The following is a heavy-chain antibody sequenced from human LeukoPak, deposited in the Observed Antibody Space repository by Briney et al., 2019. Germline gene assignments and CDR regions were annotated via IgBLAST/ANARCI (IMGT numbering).Heavy chain of an antibody. Sequence: GGSLRLSCAASGFTFSSYNMNWVRQAPGKGLEWVSSISSSSSYIYYADSVKGRFTISRDNAKNSLYLQMNSLRAEDTAVYYCARLKRTEFDPWGQGTLVTVSS. D-gene: IGHD1-14*01. J-gene: IGHJ5*02. CDR2: ISSSSSYI. V-gene: IGHV3-21*01. CDR3: ARLKRTEFDP. CDR1: GFTFSSYN.